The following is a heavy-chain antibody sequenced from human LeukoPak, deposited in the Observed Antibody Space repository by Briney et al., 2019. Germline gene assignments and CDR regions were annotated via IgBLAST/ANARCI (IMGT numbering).Heavy chain of an antibody. J-gene: IGHJ4*02. CDR1: GFTFSSYW. CDR2: IKQDGSEK. V-gene: IGHV3-7*03. Sequence: GGSLRLSCAASGFTFSSYWMSWVRQAPGKGLEWVANIKQDGSEKYYVDSVKGRFTIPRDNAKNSLYLQMNSLRAEDTAVYYCARDRVWFGELLPYFDYWGQGTLVTVSS. D-gene: IGHD3-10*01. CDR3: ARDRVWFGELLPYFDY.